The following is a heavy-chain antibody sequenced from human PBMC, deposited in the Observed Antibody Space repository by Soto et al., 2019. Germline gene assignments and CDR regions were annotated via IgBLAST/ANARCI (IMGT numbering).Heavy chain of an antibody. CDR2: IYYSGST. Sequence: PSETLSLTCTVSGGSISSSSYYWGWIRQPPGKGLEWIGSIYYSGSTYYNPSLKSRVTISVDTSKNQFSLKLSSVTAADTAVYYCARRRYFGHFDYWGQGTLVTVSS. CDR1: GGSISSSSYY. J-gene: IGHJ4*02. CDR3: ARRRYFGHFDY. V-gene: IGHV4-39*01. D-gene: IGHD3-9*01.